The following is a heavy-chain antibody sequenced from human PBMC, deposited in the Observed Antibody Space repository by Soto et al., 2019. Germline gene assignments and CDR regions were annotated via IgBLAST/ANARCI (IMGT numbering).Heavy chain of an antibody. Sequence: GGSLRLSCAASGFTFTNYAMTCVRQTPGKGLEWVSGISASGGLKYYADSVRGRFTVSRDNSKNILYLQMDNLRDEDTALYYSATRAAAGTLHYWGQGTLVTVSS. D-gene: IGHD6-13*01. V-gene: IGHV3-23*01. J-gene: IGHJ4*02. CDR1: GFTFTNYA. CDR3: ATRAAAGTLHY. CDR2: ISASGGLK.